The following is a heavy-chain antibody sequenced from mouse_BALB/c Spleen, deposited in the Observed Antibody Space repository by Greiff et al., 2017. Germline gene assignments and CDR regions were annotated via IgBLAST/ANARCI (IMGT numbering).Heavy chain of an antibody. CDR1: GFSLTSYG. J-gene: IGHJ4*01. CDR3: ARDRDYDGAMDY. V-gene: IGHV2-9*02. Sequence: VHLVESGPGLVAPSQSLSITCTVSGFSLTSYGVHWVRQPPGKGLEWLGVIWAGGSTNYNSALMSRLSISKDNSKSQVFLKMNSLQTDDTAMYYCARDRDYDGAMDYWGQGTSVTVSS. D-gene: IGHD2-4*01. CDR2: IWAGGST.